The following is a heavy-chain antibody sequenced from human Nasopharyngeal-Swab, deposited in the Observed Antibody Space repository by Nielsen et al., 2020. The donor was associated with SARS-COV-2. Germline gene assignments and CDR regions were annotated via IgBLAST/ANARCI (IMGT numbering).Heavy chain of an antibody. CDR3: AKDLRGPYFF. V-gene: IGHV3-23*01. D-gene: IGHD2/OR15-2a*01. J-gene: IGHJ4*02. CDR2: ISGSGDISGSGGST. Sequence: MRQCTGNALEWVAAISGSGDISGSGGSTYYADSVKGRFTISRDNSKNTLSLQMNSLRAEDTAVYYCAKDLRGPYFFWGQGTLVTVSS.